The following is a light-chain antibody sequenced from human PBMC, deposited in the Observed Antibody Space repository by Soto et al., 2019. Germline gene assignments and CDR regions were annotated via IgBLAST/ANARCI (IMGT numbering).Light chain of an antibody. Sequence: EIVMTQSPATLSVSPGERATLSCRASQSISGELAWYQQRPCQPPRLLIYGVSTRATGVPDRFSGSGSGSDFTLTISGLQSEDFPVYYCQQGHDWPLTFGQGTRLDI. CDR1: QSISGE. V-gene: IGKV3-15*01. CDR2: GVS. J-gene: IGKJ2*01. CDR3: QQGHDWPLT.